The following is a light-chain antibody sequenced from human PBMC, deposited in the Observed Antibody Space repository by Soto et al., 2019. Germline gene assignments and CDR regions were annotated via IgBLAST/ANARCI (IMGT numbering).Light chain of an antibody. J-gene: IGKJ2*01. CDR1: QSVGTS. Sequence: DIILTQSPATLSLSPGERATLSCRASQSVGTSLAWFQQRPGQAPRLLPSDASTRATGIPARFSGSGSGTDFTLAITGLQPEDVAVYYCQQRTNWPPRDTFGQGTKLELK. CDR2: DAS. CDR3: QQRTNWPPRDT. V-gene: IGKV3-11*01.